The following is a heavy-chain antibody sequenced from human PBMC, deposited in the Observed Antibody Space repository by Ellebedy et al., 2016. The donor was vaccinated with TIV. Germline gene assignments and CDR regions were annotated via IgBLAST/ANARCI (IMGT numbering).Heavy chain of an antibody. CDR2: IYDSGST. V-gene: IGHV4-31*01. CDR1: GGSISSGDYY. CDR3: AAVYYYGSGSYLKHDAFDI. Sequence: MPSETLSLTCTVSGGSISSGDYYWSWIRQHPGKGLEWIGFIYDSGSTYYNPSLKSLLTISVDTSKNQFSLKLSSVTAADTALYYCAAVYYYGSGSYLKHDAFDIWGQGTMVTVSS. D-gene: IGHD3-10*01. J-gene: IGHJ3*02.